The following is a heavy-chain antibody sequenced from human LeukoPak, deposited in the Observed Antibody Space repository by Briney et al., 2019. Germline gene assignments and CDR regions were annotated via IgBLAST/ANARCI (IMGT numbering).Heavy chain of an antibody. Sequence: PGGSLRLSCAASGFTFSTYGMHWARQAPGKGLEWLAVISYDGRKQYYADSVKGRFTISRDNSKNTLFLEMNRLRAEDTAIYYCAKEAYYDILSGSEAEGFMDVWGKGTAVIVSS. CDR1: GFTFSTYG. CDR3: AKEAYYDILSGSEAEGFMDV. V-gene: IGHV3-30*04. J-gene: IGHJ6*03. D-gene: IGHD3-9*01. CDR2: ISYDGRKQ.